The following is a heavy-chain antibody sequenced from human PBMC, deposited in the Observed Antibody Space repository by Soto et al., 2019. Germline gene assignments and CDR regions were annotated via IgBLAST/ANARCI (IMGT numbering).Heavy chain of an antibody. D-gene: IGHD3-3*02. Sequence: QVQLVQSGAEVKKPGASVKVSCKASGYTFTSYDINWVRQATGQGLEWMGWMNPNRGNTGYAQKFQGRVTRNRNTSIRTAYMELSSLRSEETAVYYCARDSSHHIFGVVMPSPDFDYWGQGTLVTVSS. CDR1: GYTFTSYD. CDR2: MNPNRGNT. J-gene: IGHJ4*02. CDR3: ARDSSHHIFGVVMPSPDFDY. V-gene: IGHV1-8*01.